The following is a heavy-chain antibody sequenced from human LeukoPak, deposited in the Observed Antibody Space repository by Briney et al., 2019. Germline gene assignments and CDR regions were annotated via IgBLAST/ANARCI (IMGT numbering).Heavy chain of an antibody. D-gene: IGHD4-23*01. CDR3: ARSFYGGNSRWFDP. CDR1: GGSISSYY. V-gene: IGHV4-59*01. J-gene: IGHJ5*02. Sequence: SETLSLSCTVSGGSISSYYWSWIRQPSGKGLEWIGYIYYSGSTNYNPSLKSRATISVDTSKNQFSLKLSSVTAADTAVYYCARSFYGGNSRWFDPWGQGTLVTVSS. CDR2: IYYSGST.